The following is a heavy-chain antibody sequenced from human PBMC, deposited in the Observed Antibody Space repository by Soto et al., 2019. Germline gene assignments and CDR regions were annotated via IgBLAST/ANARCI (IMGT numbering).Heavy chain of an antibody. CDR1: GFSFTNYE. J-gene: IGHJ4*02. D-gene: IGHD3-16*02. V-gene: IGHV3-48*03. CDR2: IGLSGDTI. CDR3: ARDSFSALSTFFDY. Sequence: EVHLVESGGCLVQPGVSLRLSCAVSGFSFTNYEMNLVRQAQVKGLEGIAYIGLSGDTIYYADPVQGRFTISRYLAKNSLELQINSLIADDTAIYYCARDSFSALSTFFDYCGRGTQGTVSS.